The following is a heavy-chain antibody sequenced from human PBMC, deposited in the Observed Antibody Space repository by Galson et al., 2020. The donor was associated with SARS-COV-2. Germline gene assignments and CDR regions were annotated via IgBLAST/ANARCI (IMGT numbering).Heavy chain of an antibody. CDR3: ARGDMGNDYFDY. J-gene: IGHJ4*02. D-gene: IGHD7-27*01. Sequence: GGSLRLSCAVSGFTFSSYWMHWVRQAPGTGLVWVSRIYSEGSSTSYADSVKGRFTISGDNAKNTLYLQMNSLRAEDTAVYYCARGDMGNDYFDYWGQGTLVTVSA. CDR1: GFTFSSYW. CDR2: IYSEGSST. V-gene: IGHV3-74*01.